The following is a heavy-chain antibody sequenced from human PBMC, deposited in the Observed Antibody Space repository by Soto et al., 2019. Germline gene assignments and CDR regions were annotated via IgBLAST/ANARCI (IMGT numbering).Heavy chain of an antibody. Sequence: QLQLQESGPGLVKPSETLSLTCTVSGGSISSSSYYWGWIRQPPGKGLEWIGSIYYSGSTYYNPSLKSRVTISVDTSKNQFSLKPSSVTAADTAVYYCARQRYFDWQLFDPWGQGTLVTVSS. V-gene: IGHV4-39*01. D-gene: IGHD3-9*01. J-gene: IGHJ5*02. CDR3: ARQRYFDWQLFDP. CDR1: GGSISSSSYY. CDR2: IYYSGST.